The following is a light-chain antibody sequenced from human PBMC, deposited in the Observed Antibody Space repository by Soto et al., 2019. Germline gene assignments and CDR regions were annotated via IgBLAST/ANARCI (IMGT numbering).Light chain of an antibody. V-gene: IGKV4-1*01. Sequence: DIVMTQSPDSLTVSLGERATINCKSSQSVLYDPNKRNYLGWYQQKPGQPPKLLIYWASTRESGVPDRFSGSGSGTDFSLTISSLQAEDVAVYYCQQYYSSITFGQGTRLEIK. J-gene: IGKJ5*01. CDR2: WAS. CDR3: QQYYSSIT. CDR1: QSVLYDPNKRNY.